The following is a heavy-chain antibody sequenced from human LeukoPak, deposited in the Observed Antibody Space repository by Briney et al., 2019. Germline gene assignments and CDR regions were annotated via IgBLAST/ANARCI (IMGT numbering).Heavy chain of an antibody. CDR3: ARDPVVAATQRPNFDI. Sequence: SVKVSCKASGGTFSSYAISWVRQAPGQGLEWMGRIIPIFGTANYAQKVQGRVTITTDESTSTAYMELSSLRSEDTAVYYCARDPVVAATQRPNFDIWGQGTMVTVSS. J-gene: IGHJ3*02. CDR2: IIPIFGTA. V-gene: IGHV1-69*05. D-gene: IGHD2-15*01. CDR1: GGTFSSYA.